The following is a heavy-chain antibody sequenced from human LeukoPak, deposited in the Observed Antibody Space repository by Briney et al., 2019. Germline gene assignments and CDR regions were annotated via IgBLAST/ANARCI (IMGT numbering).Heavy chain of an antibody. J-gene: IGHJ3*02. CDR2: ISGSGGST. V-gene: IGHV3-23*01. CDR3: AKDLGVVPAAIRGDAFDI. D-gene: IGHD2-2*02. Sequence: PGGSLRLSCAASGFTFSSYAMSWVRQAPGKGLEWGSAISGSGGSTYYADSVKGRFTISRDNSKNTLYLQMNSLRAEDTAVYYCAKDLGVVPAAIRGDAFDIWGQGTMVTVSS. CDR1: GFTFSSYA.